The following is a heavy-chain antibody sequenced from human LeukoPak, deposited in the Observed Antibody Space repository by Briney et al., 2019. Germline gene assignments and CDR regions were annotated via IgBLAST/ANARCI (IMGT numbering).Heavy chain of an antibody. V-gene: IGHV4-34*01. CDR1: GGSFSGYY. Sequence: PSETLSLTCAVYGGSFSGYYWSWIRQPPGKGLEWIGEINHSGSTNYNPSLKSRVTISVDTSKNQFSLKLSSVTAADTAVYYCARHAIVATIYDYWGQRTLVTVSS. CDR3: ARHAIVATIYDY. CDR2: INHSGST. D-gene: IGHD5-12*01. J-gene: IGHJ4*02.